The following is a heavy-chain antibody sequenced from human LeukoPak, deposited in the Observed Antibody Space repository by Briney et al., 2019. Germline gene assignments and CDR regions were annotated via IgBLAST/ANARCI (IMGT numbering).Heavy chain of an antibody. D-gene: IGHD6-19*01. V-gene: IGHV3-20*04. J-gene: IGHJ5*02. CDR3: ARNGRSIAVAGTDWFDP. CDR1: GFTFDNYG. CDR2: INWNGGSI. Sequence: PGGSLRLSCAASGFTFDNYGMSWVRLAPGKGLEWVSGINWNGGSIGYAHSVKGRFTISRDNAKNSLYLQMNSLRAEDTAVYYCARNGRSIAVAGTDWFDPWGQGTLVTVSS.